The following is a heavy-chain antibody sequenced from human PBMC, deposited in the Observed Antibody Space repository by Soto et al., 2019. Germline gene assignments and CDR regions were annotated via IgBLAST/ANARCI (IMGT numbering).Heavy chain of an antibody. V-gene: IGHV4-39*01. D-gene: IGHD4-17*01. CDR1: GGSISSSSYY. Sequence: QLQLQESGPGLVKPSETLSLTCTVSGGSISSSSYYWGWIRQPPGKGLEWIGSIYYSGSTYYNPSLKSRVTISVDTSKNQFSLKLSSVTAADTAVYYCARVYRGTTTVSRLLRGGYWFDPWGQGTLVTVSS. J-gene: IGHJ5*02. CDR3: ARVYRGTTTVSRLLRGGYWFDP. CDR2: IYYSGST.